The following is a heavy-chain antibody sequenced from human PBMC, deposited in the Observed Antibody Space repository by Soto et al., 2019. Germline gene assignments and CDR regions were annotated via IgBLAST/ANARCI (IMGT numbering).Heavy chain of an antibody. CDR3: ARVLVVVAATRVYYYYYYMDV. Sequence: TSETLSLTCTVSGGSISSSSYYWGWIRQPPGKGLEWIGSIYYSGSTYYNPSLKSRVTISVDTSKNQFSLKLSSVTAADTAVYYCARVLVVVAATRVYYYYYYMDVWGKGTTVTVSS. V-gene: IGHV4-39*01. CDR2: IYYSGST. J-gene: IGHJ6*03. D-gene: IGHD2-15*01. CDR1: GGSISSSSYY.